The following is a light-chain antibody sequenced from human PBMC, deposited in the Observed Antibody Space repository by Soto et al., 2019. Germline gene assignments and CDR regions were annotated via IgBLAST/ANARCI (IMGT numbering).Light chain of an antibody. J-gene: IGKJ1*01. V-gene: IGKV3-11*01. CDR1: QSVSSY. CDR2: DAS. CDR3: QQPTNWLRP. Sequence: EIVATQSPATLSLSPGERATLTCRASQSVSSYLAWYQQKPGQAPRLLIYDASNRATGIPARFSGSGSGTDFTLTICSLEPEDFAAYYCQQPTNWLRPFGQGTKVDIK.